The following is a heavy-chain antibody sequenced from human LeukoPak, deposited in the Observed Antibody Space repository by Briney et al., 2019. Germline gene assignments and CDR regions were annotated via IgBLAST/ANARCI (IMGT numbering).Heavy chain of an antibody. CDR3: AKDRMITFGGVIGLFDY. V-gene: IGHV3-23*01. Sequence: GGSLKLSCAASGFNFSGSAIHWVRQAPGKGLEWVSAISGSGGSTYYADSVKGRFTISRDNSKNTLYLQMNSLRAEDTAVYYCAKDRMITFGGVIGLFDYWGQGTLVTVSS. CDR2: ISGSGGST. D-gene: IGHD3-16*02. CDR1: GFNFSGSA. J-gene: IGHJ4*02.